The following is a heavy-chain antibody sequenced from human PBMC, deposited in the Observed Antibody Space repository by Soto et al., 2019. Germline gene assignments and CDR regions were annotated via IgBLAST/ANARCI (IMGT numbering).Heavy chain of an antibody. Sequence: GESLKISCNGSGYSFTSYWISWLRQMPGKGLEWMGRIDPSDSYTNYSPSFQGHVTISADKSISTAYLQWSSLKASDTAMYYCARVPGSSWSKFDYWGQGTLVTVYS. J-gene: IGHJ4*02. CDR2: IDPSDSYT. V-gene: IGHV5-10-1*01. CDR1: GYSFTSYW. D-gene: IGHD6-13*01. CDR3: ARVPGSSWSKFDY.